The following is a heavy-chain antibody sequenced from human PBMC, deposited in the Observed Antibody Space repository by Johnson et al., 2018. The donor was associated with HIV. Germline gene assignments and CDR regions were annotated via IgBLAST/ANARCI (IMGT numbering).Heavy chain of an antibody. D-gene: IGHD4-17*01. CDR3: AKDAYDYGDYGAFDI. CDR2: IRSDGSNK. Sequence: QVQLVESGGGVVQPGRSLRLSCAASGFTFSSYAMHWVRQAPGKGLEWVAFIRSDGSNKYYADSVTGRFTISRDNSKNTLFRQMNSLRAEDTAAYYCAKDAYDYGDYGAFDIWGQGTMVTGSS. J-gene: IGHJ3*02. CDR1: GFTFSSYA. V-gene: IGHV3-30*02.